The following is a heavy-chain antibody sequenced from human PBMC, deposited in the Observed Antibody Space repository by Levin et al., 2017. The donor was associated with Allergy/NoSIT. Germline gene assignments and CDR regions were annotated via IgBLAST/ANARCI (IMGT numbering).Heavy chain of an antibody. CDR3: ARVNTALVYYYYYIDV. D-gene: IGHD5-18*01. CDR1: GGSISSGDYY. Sequence: SQTLSLTCTVSGGSISSGDYYWSWIRQHPGKGLEWIGYIYYSGTTYYNPSLKSRITISVDTSKTQFSLRLSSVTAADTAVYFCARVNTALVYYYYYIDVWGKGTTVTVSS. V-gene: IGHV4-31*03. CDR2: IYYSGTT. J-gene: IGHJ6*03.